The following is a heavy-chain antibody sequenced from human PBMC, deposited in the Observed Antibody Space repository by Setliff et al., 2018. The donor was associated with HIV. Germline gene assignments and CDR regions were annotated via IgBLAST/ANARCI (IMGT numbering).Heavy chain of an antibody. CDR1: GGSISSSSYY. CDR2: DHIGGKT. Sequence: LSLTCTVSGGSISSSSYYWGWIRQPPGKGLEWIGETDHIGGKTNHNPSLKSRVTISVDTSKKQFSLKLDSVTAADTAVYYCARDRGYYDSSGYWGRHAFDIWGQGTMVT. J-gene: IGHJ3*02. CDR3: ARDRGYYDSSGYWGRHAFDI. V-gene: IGHV4-39*07. D-gene: IGHD3-22*01.